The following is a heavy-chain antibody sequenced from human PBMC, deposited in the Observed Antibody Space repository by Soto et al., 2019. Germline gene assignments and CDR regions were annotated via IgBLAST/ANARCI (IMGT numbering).Heavy chain of an antibody. Sequence: GGSLRLSCAASGFTFSSYAMSWVRQAPGKGLEWVSAISGSGGSTYYADSVKGRFTISRDNSKNTLYLQMNSLRAEDTAVYYCAKYPRRSHYYYDSSGYSLFDYWGQGTLVTVSS. CDR3: AKYPRRSHYYYDSSGYSLFDY. J-gene: IGHJ4*02. CDR1: GFTFSSYA. D-gene: IGHD3-22*01. V-gene: IGHV3-23*01. CDR2: ISGSGGST.